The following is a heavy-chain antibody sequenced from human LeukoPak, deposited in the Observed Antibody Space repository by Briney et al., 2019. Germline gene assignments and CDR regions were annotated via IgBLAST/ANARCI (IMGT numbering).Heavy chain of an antibody. D-gene: IGHD3-10*01. CDR2: IYYTGST. CDR1: GGSISSGTYH. V-gene: IGHV4-30-4*08. Sequence: SETLSLTCTVSGGSISSGTYHWSWIRQYAGKGLEWIGDIYYTGSTNYNSSLKSRVTISVDTSKNQFSLKLSSVTAADTAVYYCAREGSGSPYYFDYWGQGTLVTVSS. CDR3: AREGSGSPYYFDY. J-gene: IGHJ4*02.